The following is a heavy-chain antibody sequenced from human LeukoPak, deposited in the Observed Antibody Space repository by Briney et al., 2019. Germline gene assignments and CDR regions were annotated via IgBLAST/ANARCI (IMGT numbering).Heavy chain of an antibody. J-gene: IGHJ3*02. CDR2: IYHSGST. D-gene: IGHD1-1*01. Sequence: PSETLSLTCAVSGYSISSGYYWGWIRQPPGKGLEWIGSIYHSGSTYYNPSLKSRVTISVDTSKNQFSLKLSSVTAADTAVYYCASDWKQGAFDIWGQGTMVTVSS. CDR3: ASDWKQGAFDI. V-gene: IGHV4-38-2*01. CDR1: GYSISSGYY.